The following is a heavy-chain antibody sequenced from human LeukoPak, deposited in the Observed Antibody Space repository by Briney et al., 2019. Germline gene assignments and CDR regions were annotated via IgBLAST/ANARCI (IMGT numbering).Heavy chain of an antibody. CDR1: DFIFSNYD. D-gene: IGHD1-26*01. J-gene: IGHJ4*02. V-gene: IGHV3-30*02. Sequence: GGSLRLPCAASDFIFSNYDMHWVRQAPGKGLEWVALIRYDGRSEYYSGYMQGRFTVSRDNSKNNLYLSLNSLRPEDTAVYYCARTRLGTSTSFYFDLWGQGTLVTVSS. CDR3: ARTRLGTSTSFYFDL. CDR2: IRYDGRSE.